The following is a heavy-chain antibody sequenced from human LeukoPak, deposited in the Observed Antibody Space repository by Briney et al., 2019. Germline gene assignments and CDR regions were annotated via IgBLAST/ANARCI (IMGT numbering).Heavy chain of an antibody. D-gene: IGHD2-8*01. Sequence: GGSLRLSCSASGLSFSSDGMSWVRQAPGKGLGWVAYIQYDGSNEQYADSVKGRFSISRDNSKNIMFLQMNSLRAEDTAVYYCAKDRCSNGIGCYYYYMAVWGKGATVTISS. CDR1: GLSFSSDG. CDR3: AKDRCSNGIGCYYYYMAV. J-gene: IGHJ6*03. V-gene: IGHV3-30*02. CDR2: IQYDGSNE.